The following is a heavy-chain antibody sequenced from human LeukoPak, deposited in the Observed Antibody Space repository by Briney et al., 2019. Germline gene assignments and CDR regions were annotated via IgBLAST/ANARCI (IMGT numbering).Heavy chain of an antibody. J-gene: IGHJ6*02. D-gene: IGHD3-10*01. Sequence: GGSLRLSCAGSGFTFSNYSINWVRQAPGKGLEWVSSISPSSHYIYYADSVRGRFTISRDNSKNTLYLQMNSLRAEDSAVYYCARDLYYYGSGSYYNPHYYYSMDVWGQGTTVTVSS. CDR2: ISPSSHYI. CDR1: GFTFSNYS. V-gene: IGHV3-21*01. CDR3: ARDLYYYGSGSYYNPHYYYSMDV.